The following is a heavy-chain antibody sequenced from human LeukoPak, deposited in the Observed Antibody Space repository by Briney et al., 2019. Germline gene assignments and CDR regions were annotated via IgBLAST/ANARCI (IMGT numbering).Heavy chain of an antibody. CDR1: GYTFTGYY. D-gene: IGHD2-15*01. V-gene: IGHV1-2*06. CDR2: INPNSGGT. CDR3: ARGYCSGGSCYSVENWFDP. Sequence: VASVKVSCKAAGYTFTGYYMFWVRQAPGQGLEWMGRINPNSGGTNYAQKFQGRGTMTRDTSISTAYMELSRMRSDDMAVYYCARGYCSGGSCYSVENWFDPWGQGTLVTVSS. J-gene: IGHJ5*02.